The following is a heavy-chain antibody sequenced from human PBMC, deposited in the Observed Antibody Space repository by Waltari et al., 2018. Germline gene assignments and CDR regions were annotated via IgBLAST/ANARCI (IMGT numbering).Heavy chain of an antibody. J-gene: IGHJ4*02. CDR2: IYSGGST. CDR1: GFTVGSTY. V-gene: IGHV3-53*01. CDR3: AREFRGTAAAGYFDY. D-gene: IGHD6-13*01. Sequence: EVQLVESGGGLIQPGGSLRLSCAASGFTVGSTYMRWVRQAPGKGLEWVSVIYSGGSTYYADSVKGRFTISRDNSKNTLYLQMNSLRAEDTAVYYCAREFRGTAAAGYFDYWGQGTLVTVSS.